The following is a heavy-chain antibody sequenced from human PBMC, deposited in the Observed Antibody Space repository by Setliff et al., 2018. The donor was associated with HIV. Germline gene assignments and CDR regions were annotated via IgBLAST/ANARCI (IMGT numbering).Heavy chain of an antibody. V-gene: IGHV4-31*03. J-gene: IGHJ2*01. CDR3: ARASSPYYYDSNGDQKFDL. CDR1: GGSFSSGGYY. Sequence: SETLSLTCTVSGGSFSSGGYYWSWIRQHPGKGLEWIGYIYYSGSTYYNPSLKSRVTISVDTSKNQFSLKLSSVTAAATAVYFCARASSPYYYDSNGDQKFDLWGRGTLVTVSS. CDR2: IYYSGST. D-gene: IGHD3-22*01.